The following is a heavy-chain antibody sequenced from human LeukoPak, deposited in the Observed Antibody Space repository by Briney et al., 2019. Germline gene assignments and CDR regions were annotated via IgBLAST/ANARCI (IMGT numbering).Heavy chain of an antibody. Sequence: GGSLRLSCAASGFTFSSYSMNWVRQAPGKGLEWVSYISSSSTIYYADSVKGRFTISRDNAKNSLYLQMNSLRAEDTAVYYCARDQFWDDYGDYHYWFDPWGQGTLVTVSS. CDR3: ARDQFWDDYGDYHYWFDP. CDR2: ISSSSTI. J-gene: IGHJ5*02. CDR1: GFTFSSYS. D-gene: IGHD4-17*01. V-gene: IGHV3-48*01.